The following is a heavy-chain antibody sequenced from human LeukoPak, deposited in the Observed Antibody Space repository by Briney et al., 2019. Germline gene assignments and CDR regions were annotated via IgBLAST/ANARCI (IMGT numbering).Heavy chain of an antibody. J-gene: IGHJ3*02. CDR1: GGSISSYY. Sequence: SETLSLTYTVSGGSISSYYWSWIRQPPGKGLEWIGYIYYSGSTNYNPSLKSRVTISVDTSKNQFSLKLSSVTAADTAVYCCARVAKWRTDAFDIWGQGTMVTVSS. CDR2: IYYSGST. V-gene: IGHV4-59*01. CDR3: ARVAKWRTDAFDI. D-gene: IGHD2-8*01.